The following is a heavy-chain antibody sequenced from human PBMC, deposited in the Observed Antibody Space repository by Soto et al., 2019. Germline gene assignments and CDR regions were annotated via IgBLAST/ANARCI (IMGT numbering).Heavy chain of an antibody. CDR1: GFTFSSYS. Sequence: EVQLVESGGGLVKPGGSLRLSCAASGFTFSSYSMNWVRQAPGKGLEWVSSISSSSSNIYYADAVKGRFTMSRDNAKNFVYLQKNSLRAEDTAVYYCARDGGRRGGGYFDLWGRGTLVTVSS. CDR3: ARDGGRRGGGYFDL. CDR2: ISSSSSNI. V-gene: IGHV3-21*06. J-gene: IGHJ2*01. D-gene: IGHD3-16*01.